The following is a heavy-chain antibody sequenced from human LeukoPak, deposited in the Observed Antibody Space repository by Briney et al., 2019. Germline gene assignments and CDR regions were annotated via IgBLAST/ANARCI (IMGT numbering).Heavy chain of an antibody. D-gene: IGHD2-8*01. J-gene: IGHJ6*03. Sequence: ASVKVSCKASGYTFTGYYMHWVRQAPGQGLEWMGWINPNSGGTNYAQNFHGRATMTRDTSITTTYMELNSLTSDDTAVYFCARSAEHCNNGVCFTDYYMDVWGKGTTVTVSS. CDR1: GYTFTGYY. CDR2: INPNSGGT. V-gene: IGHV1-2*02. CDR3: ARSAEHCNNGVCFTDYYMDV.